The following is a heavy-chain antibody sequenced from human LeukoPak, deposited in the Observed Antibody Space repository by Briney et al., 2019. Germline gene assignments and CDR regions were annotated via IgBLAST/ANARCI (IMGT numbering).Heavy chain of an antibody. V-gene: IGHV4-34*01. J-gene: IGHJ4*02. CDR3: ARGPYYDFWSGYYRPFDY. CDR2: INHSGST. D-gene: IGHD3-3*01. CDR1: GFTFSSYG. Sequence: GSLRLSCAASGFTFSSYGMTWVRQPPGKGLEWIGEINHSGSTNYNPSLKSRVTISVDTSKNQFSLKLSSVTAADTAVYYCARGPYYDFWSGYYRPFDYWGQGTLVTVSS.